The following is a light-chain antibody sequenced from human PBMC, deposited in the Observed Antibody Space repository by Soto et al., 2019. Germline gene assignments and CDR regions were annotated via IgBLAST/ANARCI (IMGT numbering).Light chain of an antibody. V-gene: IGKV3-15*01. J-gene: IGKJ4*01. CDR2: RAS. CDR3: QQFNDWPLT. Sequence: DIEMTQSPATLSVSPGERATLSCRASQSVFRDLAWYQQKPGQAPRLLIYRASTRATDIPARFSGSGSGTEFTLTISSLQSEDSAVYYCQQFNDWPLTFGGGSKVEIK. CDR1: QSVFRD.